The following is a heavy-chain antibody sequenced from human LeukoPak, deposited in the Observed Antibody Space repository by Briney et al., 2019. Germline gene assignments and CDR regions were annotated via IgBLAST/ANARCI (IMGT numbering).Heavy chain of an antibody. CDR3: ARNGAAGTPNRFFNWFDP. CDR1: GYSFTTYW. J-gene: IGHJ5*02. Sequence: GESLKISCKGSGYSFTTYWIGWVRQMPGKGLEWMGLIYPGNSDTRYSPSFQGQVTFSADKSIDTAYLKWNSLQASDTAIYYCARNGAAGTPNRFFNWFDPWGQGTLVTVSS. V-gene: IGHV5-51*01. CDR2: IYPGNSDT. D-gene: IGHD6-13*01.